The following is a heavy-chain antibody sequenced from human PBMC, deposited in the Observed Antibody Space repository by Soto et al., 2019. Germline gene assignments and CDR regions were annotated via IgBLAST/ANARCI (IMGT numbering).Heavy chain of an antibody. V-gene: IGHV4-31*03. CDR2: IYYSGST. CDR3: ARGMTTVVTHSLPFDY. J-gene: IGHJ4*02. CDR1: GGSISSCCYY. Sequence: SETLSLTCTVSGGSISSCCYYWSWIRQHPGKGLEWIGYIYYSGSTYYNPSLKSRVTISVDTSKNQFSLKLSSVTAADTAVYYCARGMTTVVTHSLPFDYWGQGTLVTVSS. D-gene: IGHD4-17*01.